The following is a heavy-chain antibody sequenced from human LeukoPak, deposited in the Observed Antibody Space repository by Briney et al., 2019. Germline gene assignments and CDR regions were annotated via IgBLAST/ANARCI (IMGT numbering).Heavy chain of an antibody. Sequence: GASVKVSCKGSGYTFSRDGITWVRQAPGQGLEWMGWINVYNGNTNYAPKFQGRVTMTTYIPRDTAYMEMKSLRSDDTAVYYCTRDGGDYGASGSYPDYWGQGTLVTVSS. CDR3: TRDGGDYGASGSYPDY. CDR2: INVYNGNT. CDR1: GYTFSRDG. V-gene: IGHV1-18*01. J-gene: IGHJ4*02. D-gene: IGHD3-10*01.